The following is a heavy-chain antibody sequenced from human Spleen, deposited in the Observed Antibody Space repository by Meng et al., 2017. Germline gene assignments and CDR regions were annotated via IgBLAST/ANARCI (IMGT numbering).Heavy chain of an antibody. CDR2: TYYRSKWYN. CDR3: ARGVTTFDY. Sequence: QAQLQQSGPGLVTPSQTLSVTCAISGDSVSSNIGAWNWIRQSPSRGLEWLGRTYYRSKWYNEYAVSVKSRITINPDTSKNQLSLQLSSVTPEDTAVYYCARGVTTFDYWGQGTLVTVSS. CDR1: GDSVSSNIGA. D-gene: IGHD4-17*01. J-gene: IGHJ4*02. V-gene: IGHV6-1*01.